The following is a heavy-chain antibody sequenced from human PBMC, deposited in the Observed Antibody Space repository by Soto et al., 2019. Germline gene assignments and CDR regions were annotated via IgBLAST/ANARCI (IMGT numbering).Heavy chain of an antibody. Sequence: SETLSLTCTVSGGSISSGGYYWSWIRQHPGKGLEWIGYTYYSGSTYYNPSLKSRVTISVDTSKNQFSLKLSSVTAADTAVYYCARSIGPRVDSFDYWGQGTLVTVSS. J-gene: IGHJ4*02. CDR3: ARSIGPRVDSFDY. D-gene: IGHD2-15*01. CDR2: TYYSGST. V-gene: IGHV4-31*03. CDR1: GGSISSGGYY.